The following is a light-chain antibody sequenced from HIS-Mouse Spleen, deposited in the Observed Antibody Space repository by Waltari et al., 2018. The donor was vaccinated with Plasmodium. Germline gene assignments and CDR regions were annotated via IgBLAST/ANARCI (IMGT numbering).Light chain of an antibody. CDR3: SSYAGSNNLV. V-gene: IGLV2-8*01. CDR1: SSDVGGYNY. J-gene: IGLJ2*01. Sequence: QSALTQPPSASGSPGQSVTISCTGTSSDVGGYNYVSWYQPHPGKAPKLMIYEVSKRPSGVPDRFSGSKSGNTASLTVSGLQAEDEADYDCSSYAGSNNLVFGGGTKLTVL. CDR2: EVS.